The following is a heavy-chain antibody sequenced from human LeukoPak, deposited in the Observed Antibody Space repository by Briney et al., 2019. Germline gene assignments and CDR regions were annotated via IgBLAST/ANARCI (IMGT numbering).Heavy chain of an antibody. D-gene: IGHD3-3*01. J-gene: IGHJ6*02. CDR1: GFIFSSFD. CDR3: AKDLGGSGDFWSGYYDYYFYGMDV. Sequence: SGGSLRLSCAASGFIFSSFDMHWVRQAPGKGLEWVAVISYDGHYKYYADSVKGRFTISRDNSENTLHLQMISLRAEDTAVYYCAKDLGGSGDFWSGYYDYYFYGMDVWGQGTTVTVSS. V-gene: IGHV3-30*18. CDR2: ISYDGHYK.